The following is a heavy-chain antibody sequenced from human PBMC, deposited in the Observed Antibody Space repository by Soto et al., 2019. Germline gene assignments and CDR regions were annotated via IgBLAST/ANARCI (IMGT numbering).Heavy chain of an antibody. CDR1: GFTFSSYG. CDR2: ISYDGSNK. D-gene: IGHD3-16*01. V-gene: IGHV3-30*18. J-gene: IGHJ4*02. Sequence: QVQLVESGGGVVQPGRSLRLSCAASGFTFSSYGMHWVRQAPGKGLEWVAVISYDGSNKYYADSVKGRFTISRDNSKNTLYLHRHSLRAEDTAVYYCAQVRGTASQALDYWCQGTLVTVSS. CDR3: AQVRGTASQALDY.